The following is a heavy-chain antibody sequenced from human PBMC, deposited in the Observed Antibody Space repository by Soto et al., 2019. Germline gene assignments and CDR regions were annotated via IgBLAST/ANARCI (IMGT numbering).Heavy chain of an antibody. CDR3: ARGSKKYQLPPPYLYYYYYYGTDV. CDR2: ISAYNGNT. V-gene: IGHV1-18*01. CDR1: GYTFTSYG. D-gene: IGHD2-2*01. J-gene: IGHJ6*02. Sequence: ASVKVSCKASGYTFTSYGIIWVRQAPGQGLEWMGWISAYNGNTNYAQKLQGRVTMTTDTSTSTAYMELRSLRSDDTAVYYCARGSKKYQLPPPYLYYYYYYGTDVWGQGTTVTVSS.